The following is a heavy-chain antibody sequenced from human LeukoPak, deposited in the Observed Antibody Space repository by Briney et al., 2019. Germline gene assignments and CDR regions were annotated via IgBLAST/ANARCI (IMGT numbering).Heavy chain of an antibody. J-gene: IGHJ4*02. V-gene: IGHV1-69*06. CDR1: GGTFSSYA. Sequence: GTSVKVSCKASGGTFSSYAISWVRQAPGQGLEWMGGIIPIFGTANYAQKFQGRVTITADKSTSTAYMELSSLRSEDTAVYYCARDSETGYSPYFDYWGQGTLVTVSS. CDR3: ARDSETGYSPYFDY. CDR2: IIPIFGTA. D-gene: IGHD3-9*01.